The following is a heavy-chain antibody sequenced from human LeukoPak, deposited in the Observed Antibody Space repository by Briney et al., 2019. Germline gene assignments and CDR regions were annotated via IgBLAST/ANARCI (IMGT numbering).Heavy chain of an antibody. J-gene: IGHJ6*03. V-gene: IGHV4-4*07. Sequence: SETLSHNCTVSGDSISGYYWAWIRQPAGKGLEWIGHVYTTGYTDYNPSLQSRVTISLDKSSNKLSLSLTSVTAADTAVCYCARDYKFPPADSSYYFHMEVWGKGTKVTVSS. CDR3: ARDYKFPPADSSYYFHMEV. CDR1: GDSISGYY. CDR2: VYTTGYT. D-gene: IGHD5-24*01.